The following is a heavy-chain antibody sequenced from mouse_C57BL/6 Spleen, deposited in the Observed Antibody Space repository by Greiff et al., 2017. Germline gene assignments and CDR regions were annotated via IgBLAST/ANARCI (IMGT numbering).Heavy chain of an antibody. Sequence: EVQVVESGPELVKPGASVKISCKASGYSFTGYYMHWVKQSSEKSLEWIGEINPSTGGTSYNQKFKGKATLTVDKSSSTAYMQLKSLTSEDSAVYYCARGDYGSSYGYWYFDVWGTGTTVTVSS. D-gene: IGHD1-1*01. CDR1: GYSFTGYY. CDR2: INPSTGGT. V-gene: IGHV1-43*01. J-gene: IGHJ1*03. CDR3: ARGDYGSSYGYWYFDV.